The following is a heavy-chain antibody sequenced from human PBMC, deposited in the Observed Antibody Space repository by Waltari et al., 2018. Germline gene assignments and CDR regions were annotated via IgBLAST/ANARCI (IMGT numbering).Heavy chain of an antibody. CDR1: GGSLSSSSYY. CDR2: IYYSGST. V-gene: IGHV4-39*01. Sequence: LQLQESGPGLVKPSATLPLTCTVSGGSLSSSSYYWGWIRQPPGKGLEWIGSIYYSGSTYYNPSLKSRVTISVDTSKNQFSLKLSSVTAADTAVYYCATCSGYSGYEAYWGQGTLVTVSS. D-gene: IGHD5-12*01. CDR3: ATCSGYSGYEAY. J-gene: IGHJ4*02.